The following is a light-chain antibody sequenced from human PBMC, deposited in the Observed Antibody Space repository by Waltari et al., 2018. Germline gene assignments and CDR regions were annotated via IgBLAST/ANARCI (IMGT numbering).Light chain of an antibody. V-gene: IGLV3-25*03. Sequence: SFEPTQPPSVSLSPGQPASINCSGETFPTQITSWYQQKAGQDPVLVIFKDTERLSGSPERFSGSSSGTVVTLTITGVRTEDEADYYCQSADSITTFEVFGGGTKLTVL. CDR1: TFPTQI. CDR2: KDT. CDR3: QSADSITTFEV. J-gene: IGLJ3*02.